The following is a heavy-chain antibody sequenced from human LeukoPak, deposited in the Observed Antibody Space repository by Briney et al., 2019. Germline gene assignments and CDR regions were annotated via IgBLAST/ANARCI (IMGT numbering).Heavy chain of an antibody. CDR1: GFTFSSYA. D-gene: IGHD3-10*01. CDR3: AKDGSGSYYLPYSSFDY. Sequence: GGSLRLSCAASGFTFSSYAMSWVRQAPGKGLEWVSVISGSGGSTYYADSVKGRFTISRDNSKNTLYLQMKSLRAEDTAVYYCAKDGSGSYYLPYSSFDYWGQGTLVTVSS. CDR2: ISGSGGST. V-gene: IGHV3-23*01. J-gene: IGHJ4*02.